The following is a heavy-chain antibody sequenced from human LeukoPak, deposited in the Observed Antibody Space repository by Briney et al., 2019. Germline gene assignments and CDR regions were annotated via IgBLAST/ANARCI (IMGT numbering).Heavy chain of an antibody. Sequence: PSETLSLTCTVSGGSISSYYWSWIRQPAGKGLEWTGRIYTSGSTNYNPSLKSRVTMSVDTSKNQFSLKLSSVTAADTAVYYCARGPLDFWSGYSNTAEYFQHWGQGTLVTVSS. CDR1: GGSISSYY. CDR2: IYTSGST. D-gene: IGHD3-3*01. V-gene: IGHV4-4*07. CDR3: ARGPLDFWSGYSNTAEYFQH. J-gene: IGHJ1*01.